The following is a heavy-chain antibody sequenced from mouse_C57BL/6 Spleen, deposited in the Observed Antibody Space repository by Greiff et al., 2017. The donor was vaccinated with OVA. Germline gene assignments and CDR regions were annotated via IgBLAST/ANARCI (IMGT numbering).Heavy chain of an antibody. J-gene: IGHJ3*01. CDR2: INYDGSST. CDR3: AIYDGYYGRFAY. D-gene: IGHD2-3*01. V-gene: IGHV5-16*01. Sequence: VQLKESEGGLVQPGSSMKLSCTASGFTFSDYYMAWVRQVPEKGLEWVANINYDGSSTYYLDSLKSRFIISRDNAKNILYLQMSSLKSEDTATYYCAIYDGYYGRFAYWGQGTLVTVSA. CDR1: GFTFSDYY.